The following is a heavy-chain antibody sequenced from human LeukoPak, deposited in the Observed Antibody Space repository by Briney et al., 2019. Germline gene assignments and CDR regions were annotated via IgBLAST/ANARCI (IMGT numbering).Heavy chain of an antibody. CDR1: GFTFSSYA. J-gene: IGHJ4*02. CDR3: AKGQTYYYDSSGYYSEN. V-gene: IGHV3-23*01. CDR2: ISGSGGST. Sequence: GGSLRLSCAASGFTFSSYAMSWVRQAPAKGLEWVSAISGSGGSTYYADSVKGRFTISRDNSKNTLYLQMNSLRAEDTAVYYCAKGQTYYYDSSGYYSENWGQGTLVTVSS. D-gene: IGHD3-22*01.